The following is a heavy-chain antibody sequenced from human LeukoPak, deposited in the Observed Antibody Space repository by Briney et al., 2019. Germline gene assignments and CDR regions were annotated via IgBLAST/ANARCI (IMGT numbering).Heavy chain of an antibody. J-gene: IGHJ4*02. V-gene: IGHV3-23*01. CDR1: GFTFSSHA. D-gene: IGHD4-23*01. CDR2: ISGTGGST. Sequence: GGSLRLSCAASGFTFSSHAMSWVRQAPGKGLEWVSAISGTGGSTYYADSVKGRFTISRDNPKNTLFLQMSSLRAEDTAVYYCAKVSPVVTPIDYWGQGTLVTVSS. CDR3: AKVSPVVTPIDY.